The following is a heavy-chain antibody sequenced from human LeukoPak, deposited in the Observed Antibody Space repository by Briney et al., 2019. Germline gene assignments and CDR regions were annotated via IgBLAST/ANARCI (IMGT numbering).Heavy chain of an antibody. CDR2: ISGSGGTI. D-gene: IGHD6-6*01. J-gene: IGHJ4*02. V-gene: IGHV3-48*01. Sequence: GGSLRLSCAASGFTFNNYAMNWVRQAPGKGLEWVSVISGSGGTIYYADSVKGRFTISRDNAKNSLYLQMNSLRAEDTAVYYCAREYSSSSGRSFDYWGQGTLVTVSS. CDR1: GFTFNNYA. CDR3: AREYSSSSGRSFDY.